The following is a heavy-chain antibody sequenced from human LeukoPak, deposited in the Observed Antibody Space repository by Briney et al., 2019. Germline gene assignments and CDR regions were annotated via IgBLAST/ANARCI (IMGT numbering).Heavy chain of an antibody. J-gene: IGHJ5*02. CDR1: GFTFSSYW. CDR3: ARGGVTYYYDSSGYYHRLT. V-gene: IGHV3-74*01. D-gene: IGHD3-22*01. Sequence: GGSLRLSCAASGFTFSSYWMHWVRQAPGKGLVWVSRINSDGSSTGYADSVKGRFTISRDNAKNTLYLQMNSLRAEDTAVYYCARGGVTYYYDSSGYYHRLTWGQGTLVTVSS. CDR2: INSDGSST.